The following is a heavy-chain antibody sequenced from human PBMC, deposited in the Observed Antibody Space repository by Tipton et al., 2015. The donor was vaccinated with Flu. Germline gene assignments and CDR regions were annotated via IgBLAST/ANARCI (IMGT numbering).Heavy chain of an antibody. CDR3: ARSPSYAGSGIYPYYFDD. J-gene: IGHJ4*02. CDR1: GGFITSGSYY. D-gene: IGHD3-10*01. V-gene: IGHV4-61*02. CDR2: IYTTGST. Sequence: TLSLTCTVSGGFITSGSYYWSWIRQSAGKGLEWIGRIYTTGSTNYNPSRRSRVTISGDTSKNQFSLQLNSVTAEDTAVYYCARSPSYAGSGIYPYYFDDWGQGTLVTVSS.